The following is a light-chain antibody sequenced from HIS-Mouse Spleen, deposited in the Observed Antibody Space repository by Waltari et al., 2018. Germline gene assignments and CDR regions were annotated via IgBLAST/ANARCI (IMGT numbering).Light chain of an antibody. Sequence: SYELTQPPSVSVSPGQTARNTCSGDALPKQNAYWYQQKPGQAPVLVIYKDSERPSGIPERFSGSSSGTTVTLTISGVQAEDEADYYCQSADSSGTKWVFGGGTKLTVL. CDR3: QSADSSGTKWV. V-gene: IGLV3-25*03. CDR1: ALPKQN. J-gene: IGLJ3*02. CDR2: KDS.